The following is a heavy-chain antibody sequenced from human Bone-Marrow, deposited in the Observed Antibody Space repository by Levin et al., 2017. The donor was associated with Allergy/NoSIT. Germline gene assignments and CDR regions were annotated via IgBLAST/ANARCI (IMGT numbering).Heavy chain of an antibody. CDR1: GYDFLEYD. J-gene: IGHJ3*01. V-gene: IGHV1-8*01. CDR2: MNPHSGNT. D-gene: IGHD6-19*01. Sequence: GASVKVSCKASGYDFLEYDINWVRQAGGQGLEWMGWMNPHSGNTGYAQRFQGRVTMTRTTSVSTAYMELTILRSEDTAMYYCARRFSSGWDKGAFDVWGQGTMVNVSS. CDR3: ARRFSSGWDKGAFDV.